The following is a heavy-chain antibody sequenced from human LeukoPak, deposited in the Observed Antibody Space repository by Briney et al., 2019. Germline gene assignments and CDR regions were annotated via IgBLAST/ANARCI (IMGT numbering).Heavy chain of an antibody. CDR1: GYTFSSYW. J-gene: IGHJ4*02. Sequence: GESLKISCKGSGYTFSSYWIGWVRQMPGEGLEWMGIIYPGDSDTRYSPSLQGQATISVDTSIGTAYLQWSSLKASDTAIYYCARQNDFRLDYWGQGTLVTVSS. CDR2: IYPGDSDT. CDR3: ARQNDFRLDY. D-gene: IGHD3-3*01. V-gene: IGHV5-51*01.